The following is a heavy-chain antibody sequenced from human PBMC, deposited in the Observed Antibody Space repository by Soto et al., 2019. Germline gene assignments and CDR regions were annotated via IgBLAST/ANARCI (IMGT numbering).Heavy chain of an antibody. CDR3: ARGKTGTYYYYYYMDV. Sequence: QVQLQESGPGLVKPSETLSLTCTVSGGSISSYYWSWIRHPPGKGLEWIGYIYYSGSTNYNPSLKSRVTISVDTSTNQFSLKLSSVTAADTTVYYCARGKTGTYYYYYYMDVWGKGTTVTVSS. J-gene: IGHJ6*03. CDR1: GGSISSYY. CDR2: IYYSGST. V-gene: IGHV4-59*01. D-gene: IGHD1-1*01.